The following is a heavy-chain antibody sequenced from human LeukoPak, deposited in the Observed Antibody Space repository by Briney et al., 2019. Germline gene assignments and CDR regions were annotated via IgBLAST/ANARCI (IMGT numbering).Heavy chain of an antibody. CDR3: ARHRKYSSSSSFDY. Sequence: SETLSLTCTVSGGSIGSYYWSWIRQPPGKGLEWIGYIYYSGSTNYNPSLKSRVTISVDTSKNQFSLKLSSVTAADTAVYYCARHRKYSSSSSFDYWGQGTLVTVSS. CDR2: IYYSGST. D-gene: IGHD6-6*01. CDR1: GGSIGSYY. J-gene: IGHJ4*02. V-gene: IGHV4-59*08.